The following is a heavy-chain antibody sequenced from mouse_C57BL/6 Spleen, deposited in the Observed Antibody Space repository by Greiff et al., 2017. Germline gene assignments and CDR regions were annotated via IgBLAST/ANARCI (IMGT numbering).Heavy chain of an antibody. J-gene: IGHJ4*01. CDR2: IIYSGST. CDR3: ASGDYYYAMDY. CDR1: GYSITSGYD. V-gene: IGHV3-1*01. D-gene: IGHD3-3*01. Sequence: EVQLQQSGPGMVKPSQSLSLTCTVTGYSITSGYDWHWIRHFPGNKLEWMGYIIYSGSTNYNPSLKSRISITHDTSKNHFFLKLNSVTTEDTATYYCASGDYYYAMDYWGQGTSVTVSS.